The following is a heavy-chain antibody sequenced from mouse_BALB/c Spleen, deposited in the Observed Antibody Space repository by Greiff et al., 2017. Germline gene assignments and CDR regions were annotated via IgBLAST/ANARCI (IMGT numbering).Heavy chain of an antibody. CDR1: GFTFSSYT. Sequence: EVKLMESGGGLVQPGGSLKLSCAASGFTFSSYTMSWVRQTPEKRLEWVAYISNGGGSTYYPDTVKGRFTISRDNAKNTLYLQMSSLKSEDTALYSCARCLLEGAMDYWGQGTTVTVSS. D-gene: IGHD2-14*01. V-gene: IGHV5-12-2*01. J-gene: IGHJ4*01. CDR3: ARCLLEGAMDY. CDR2: ISNGGGST.